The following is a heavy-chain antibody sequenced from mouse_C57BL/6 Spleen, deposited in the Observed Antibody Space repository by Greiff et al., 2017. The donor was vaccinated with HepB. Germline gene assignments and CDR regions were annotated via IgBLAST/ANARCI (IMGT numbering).Heavy chain of an antibody. J-gene: IGHJ2*01. Sequence: EVQLQQSGAELVRPGASVKLSCTASGFNIKDDYMHWVKQRPEQGLEWIGWIDPENGDTEYASKFQGKATITADTSSNTAYLQLSSLTSEDTAVYYCTTGLRRRRHYWGQGTTLTVSS. V-gene: IGHV14-4*01. CDR1: GFNIKDDY. CDR2: IDPENGDT. CDR3: TTGLRRRRHY. D-gene: IGHD2-2*01.